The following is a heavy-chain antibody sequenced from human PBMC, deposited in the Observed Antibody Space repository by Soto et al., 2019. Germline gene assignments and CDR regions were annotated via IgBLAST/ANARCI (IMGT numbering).Heavy chain of an antibody. CDR1: GDSVPDNSAA. D-gene: IGHD3-16*01. CDR2: TYYRSKWYN. V-gene: IGHV6-1*01. J-gene: IGHJ4*02. Sequence: SQTLSLTCAISGDSVPDNSAAWNWIRQSPSRGLEWLGRTYYRSKWYNDYAVSVKSRITVTPDTSKNQFYLHLNSVTPEDTAVYYCARAFPYYVSSDSYLDYWGQGAMVTGSS. CDR3: ARAFPYYVSSDSYLDY.